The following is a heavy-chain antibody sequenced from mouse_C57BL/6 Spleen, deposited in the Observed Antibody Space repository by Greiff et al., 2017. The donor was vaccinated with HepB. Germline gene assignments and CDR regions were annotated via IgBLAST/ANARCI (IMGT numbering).Heavy chain of an antibody. CDR1: GYAFSSSW. J-gene: IGHJ4*01. D-gene: IGHD1-1*01. Sequence: QVQLKESGPELVKPGASVKISCKASGYAFSSSWMNWVKQRPGKGLEWIGRIYPGDGDTNYNGKFKGKATLTADKSSSTAYMQLSSLTSEDSAVYFCARGLRVAMDYWGQGTSVTVSS. CDR3: ARGLRVAMDY. CDR2: IYPGDGDT. V-gene: IGHV1-82*01.